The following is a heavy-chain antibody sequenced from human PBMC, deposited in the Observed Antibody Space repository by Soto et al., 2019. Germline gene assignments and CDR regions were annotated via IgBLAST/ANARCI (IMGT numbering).Heavy chain of an antibody. Sequence: SETLSLTCTVSGGSISSYYWSWIRQPPGKGLEWIGYIYYSGSTNYNPSLKSRVTISVDTSKNQLSLKLSSVTAADTAVYYCARLTYYDILTGYYRAIVNAFDIWGQGTMVTVSS. CDR1: GGSISSYY. CDR3: ARLTYYDILTGYYRAIVNAFDI. CDR2: IYYSGST. J-gene: IGHJ3*02. V-gene: IGHV4-59*01. D-gene: IGHD3-9*01.